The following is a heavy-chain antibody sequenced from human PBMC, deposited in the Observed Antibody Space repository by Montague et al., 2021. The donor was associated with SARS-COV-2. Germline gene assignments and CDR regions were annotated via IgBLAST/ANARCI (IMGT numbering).Heavy chain of an antibody. V-gene: IGHV4-59*01. CDR2: IYNSGST. CDR3: ARVGRGSSWYEVAFDI. J-gene: IGHJ3*02. CDR1: GGSISRYS. Sequence: SETLSLTCTVSGGSISRYSWTWIRQPPGKGLEWIGYIYNSGSTNYSPSLTCRVTISVDTSKNQFSLKLSSVAAADTAVYYCARVGRGSSWYEVAFDIWGQGTMVTVSS. D-gene: IGHD6-13*01.